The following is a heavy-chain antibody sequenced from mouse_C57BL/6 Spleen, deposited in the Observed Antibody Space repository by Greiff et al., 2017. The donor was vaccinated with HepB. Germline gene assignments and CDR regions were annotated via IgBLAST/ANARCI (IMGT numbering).Heavy chain of an antibody. Sequence: EVQLQQSGAELVKPGASVKLSCTASGFNIKDYYMHWVKQRTEQGLEWIGRIDPEDGETKYAPKFKGKATIPADTSSNTAYLQHSSLTAEDTAVYYCAFYYYGSSPDWYFDVWGTGTTVTVSS. V-gene: IGHV14-2*01. J-gene: IGHJ1*03. D-gene: IGHD1-1*01. CDR3: AFYYYGSSPDWYFDV. CDR1: GFNIKDYY. CDR2: IDPEDGET.